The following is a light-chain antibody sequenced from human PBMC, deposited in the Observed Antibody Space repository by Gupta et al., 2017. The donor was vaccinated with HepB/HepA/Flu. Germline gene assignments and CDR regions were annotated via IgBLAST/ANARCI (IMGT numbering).Light chain of an antibody. CDR3: SSYTSSSTWV. CDR2: DVI. J-gene: IGLJ3*02. CDR1: SSDVGDYKY. V-gene: IGLV2-14*01. Sequence: QSALTKPASVPGSHGKSMTIACTGTSSDVGDYKYVSWYQQHPGKAPKLMIYDVINRPSGVSNRFSGSKSGNTASLTISGLQAEDEAIYSCSSYTSSSTWVFGGGTKLTVL.